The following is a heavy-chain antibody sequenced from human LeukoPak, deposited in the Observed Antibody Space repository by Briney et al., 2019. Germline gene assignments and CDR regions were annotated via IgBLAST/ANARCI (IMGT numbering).Heavy chain of an antibody. CDR1: GGTFSSYA. J-gene: IGHJ4*02. D-gene: IGHD2-15*01. Sequence: ASVKVSCKASGGTFSSYAISWVRQAPGQGLEWMGRIIPILGIANYAQKFQGRVTITADKSTSTAYMELSSLRSEDTAVYYCARLCSGGSCYSDFDYWGQGTLVTVSS. V-gene: IGHV1-69*04. CDR2: IIPILGIA. CDR3: ARLCSGGSCYSDFDY.